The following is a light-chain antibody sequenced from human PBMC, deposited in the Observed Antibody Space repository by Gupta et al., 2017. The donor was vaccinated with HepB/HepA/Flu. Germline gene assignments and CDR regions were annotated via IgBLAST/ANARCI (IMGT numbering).Light chain of an antibody. J-gene: IGKJ1*01. Sequence: DIQMTQSPSTLSASVGDRVTITCRASQSINTWLAWYQQKPGKAPKLLIYMASSLESGVPSRFSGSGSETEFTLTVSGLQPDDFATYYCQQYSSYPRTFGQGTKVEIK. CDR1: QSINTW. V-gene: IGKV1-5*03. CDR2: MAS. CDR3: QQYSSYPRT.